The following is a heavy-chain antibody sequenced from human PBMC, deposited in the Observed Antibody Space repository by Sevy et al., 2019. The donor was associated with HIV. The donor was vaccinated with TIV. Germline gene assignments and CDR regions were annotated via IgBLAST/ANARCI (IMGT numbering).Heavy chain of an antibody. V-gene: IGHV3-15*01. CDR1: GFTFNNAW. J-gene: IGHJ4*02. CDR3: AIDVSGAYVFGDRSDY. D-gene: IGHD4-17*01. CDR2: IKTKTDGGTT. Sequence: GGSLRLSCVASGFTFNNAWMSWVRQPPGRGLEWVGRIKTKTDGGTTDYAAPVKARFTISRDDSKNTVYLQMNSLKIEDTAVYYCAIDVSGAYVFGDRSDYWGQGTLVTVSS.